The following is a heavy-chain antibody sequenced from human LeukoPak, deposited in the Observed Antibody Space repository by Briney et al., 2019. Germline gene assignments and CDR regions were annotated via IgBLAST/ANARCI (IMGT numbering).Heavy chain of an antibody. J-gene: IGHJ4*02. Sequence: SETLSLTCTVSGGSISSYYWSWIRQPPGKGLEWIGYIYYSGSTNYNPSLKSRVTISVDTSKNQFSLKLSSVTAADTAVYYCARKTKESFYCSSTSCYTGGGNFDYWGQGTLVTVSS. CDR1: GGSISSYY. CDR3: ARKTKESFYCSSTSCYTGGGNFDY. D-gene: IGHD2-2*02. CDR2: IYYSGST. V-gene: IGHV4-59*08.